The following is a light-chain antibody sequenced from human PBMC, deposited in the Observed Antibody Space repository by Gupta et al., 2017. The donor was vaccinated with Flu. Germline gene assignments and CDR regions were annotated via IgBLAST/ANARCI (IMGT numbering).Light chain of an antibody. CDR3: CSYAGSSTDVV. CDR2: EGS. J-gene: IGLJ2*01. Sequence: QSSLTQPASVPGSPGQAITISCTGTSSDVGSYNLVSWYQQHPGKAPKLMIYEGSKRPSGVSNRFSGSKSGNTASLTISGLQAEDEADYYCCSYAGSSTDVVFGGGTKLTVL. CDR1: SSDVGSYNL. V-gene: IGLV2-23*01.